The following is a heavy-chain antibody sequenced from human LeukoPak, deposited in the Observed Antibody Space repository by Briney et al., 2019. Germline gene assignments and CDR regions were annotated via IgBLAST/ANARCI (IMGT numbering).Heavy chain of an antibody. CDR2: ISYDGSNK. Sequence: GGSLRLSCAASGFTFSSYAMHWVRQAPGKGLEWVAVISYDGSNKYYADSVKGRFTISRDNAKNSLYLQMNSLRAEDTAVYYCARGFGVANRWGQGTLVTVSS. V-gene: IGHV3-30-3*01. J-gene: IGHJ5*02. D-gene: IGHD3-3*01. CDR1: GFTFSSYA. CDR3: ARGFGVANR.